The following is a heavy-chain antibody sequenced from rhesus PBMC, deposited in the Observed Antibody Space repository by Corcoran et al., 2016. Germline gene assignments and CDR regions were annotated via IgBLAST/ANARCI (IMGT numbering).Heavy chain of an antibody. D-gene: IGHD5-36*01. Sequence: QVQLQESGPGLVKPSETLSLTRAVSGGSIREYYHWNWARHPPGKGLEWIGNLYGNSASTYYNPSLKSRVTISKDTSKNQFFLKLSSVTAADTAVYYCARRATDWYFDIWGPGTPITISS. J-gene: IGHJ2*01. V-gene: IGHV4S9*01. CDR1: GGSIREYYH. CDR2: LYGNSAST. CDR3: ARRATDWYFDI.